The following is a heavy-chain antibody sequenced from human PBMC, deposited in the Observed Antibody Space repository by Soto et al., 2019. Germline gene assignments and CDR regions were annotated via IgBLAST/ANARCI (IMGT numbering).Heavy chain of an antibody. D-gene: IGHD2-2*01. CDR2: INAGNGNT. V-gene: IGHV1-3*01. Sequence: ASVKVSCKASGYTFTSYAMHWVRQAPGQRLEWMGWINAGNGNTKYSQTFQGRVSITRDTSASTAYMELSSLRSEDTAVYYCARGAGDCSSASCYEGGHAFDIWGQGTMVTVSS. J-gene: IGHJ3*02. CDR1: GYTFTSYA. CDR3: ARGAGDCSSASCYEGGHAFDI.